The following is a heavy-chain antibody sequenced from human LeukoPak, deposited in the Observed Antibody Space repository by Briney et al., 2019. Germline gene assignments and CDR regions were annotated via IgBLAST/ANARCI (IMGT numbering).Heavy chain of an antibody. CDR1: GYTFTSYG. V-gene: IGHV1-2*02. J-gene: IGHJ4*02. CDR2: INPNSGGT. D-gene: IGHD7-27*01. CDR3: ASILTGGFFDY. Sequence: ASVKVSCKASGYTFTSYGISWVRQAPGQGLEWMGWINPNSGGTNYAQKFQGRVTMTRDTSISTAYMELSRLRSDDTAVYYCASILTGGFFDYWGQGTLVTVSS.